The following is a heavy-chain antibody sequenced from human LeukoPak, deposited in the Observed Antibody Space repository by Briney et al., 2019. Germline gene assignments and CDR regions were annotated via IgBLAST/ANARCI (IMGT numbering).Heavy chain of an antibody. CDR2: IHYSGST. V-gene: IGHV4-59*08. CDR3: ARLLSDYFDH. D-gene: IGHD3-10*01. J-gene: IGHJ4*02. Sequence: SETLSLTCTVSGGSISDYYYSWIRQPPGKGLEWIGYIHYSGSTNYNPSLKSRVTMSIDTSKNQFSLKLSSVTAADTAVYYCARLLSDYFDHWGQGTLVTVSS. CDR1: GGSISDYY.